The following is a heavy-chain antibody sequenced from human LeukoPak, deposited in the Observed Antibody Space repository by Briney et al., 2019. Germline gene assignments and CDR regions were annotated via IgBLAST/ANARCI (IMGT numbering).Heavy chain of an antibody. J-gene: IGHJ4*02. Sequence: PGGSLRLSCAASGFTFSSYEMNWVRQAPGKGLEWVSYISSSVSTIYYADSVKGRFTISRDNAKNSLYLQMNSLRAEDTAVYYCARDSRGYCSSTSCPDRRFDYWGQGTLVTVSS. CDR3: ARDSRGYCSSTSCPDRRFDY. V-gene: IGHV3-48*03. CDR1: GFTFSSYE. D-gene: IGHD2-2*01. CDR2: ISSSVSTI.